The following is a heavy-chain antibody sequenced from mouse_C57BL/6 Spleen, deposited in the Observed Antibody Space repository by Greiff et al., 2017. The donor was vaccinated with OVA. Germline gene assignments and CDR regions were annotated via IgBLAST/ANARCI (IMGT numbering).Heavy chain of an antibody. CDR2: IDPSDSYT. Sequence: QVQLQQSGAELVKPGASVKLSCKASGYTFTSYWMQWVKQRPGQGLEWIGEIDPSDSYTNYNQKFKGKATLTVDTSSSTAYMQLSSLTSEDSAVYYCARWGYYGSSRDFDYWGQGTTLTVSS. J-gene: IGHJ2*01. V-gene: IGHV1-50*01. CDR1: GYTFTSYW. D-gene: IGHD1-1*01. CDR3: ARWGYYGSSRDFDY.